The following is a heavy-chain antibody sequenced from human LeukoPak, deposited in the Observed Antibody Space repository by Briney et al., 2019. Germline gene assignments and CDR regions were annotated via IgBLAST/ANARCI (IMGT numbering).Heavy chain of an antibody. J-gene: IGHJ4*02. CDR3: ARMVRGAEFDY. CDR2: INPNSGGI. V-gene: IGHV1-2*02. CDR1: GYTFTDYY. Sequence: GATVKISCKASGYTFTDYYMHWVRQAPGQGLEWMGWINPNSGGINYAQKFQGRVTMTRDTSISTAYMELSRLRSDDTAVYYCARMVRGAEFDYWGQGTLVTVSS. D-gene: IGHD3-10*01.